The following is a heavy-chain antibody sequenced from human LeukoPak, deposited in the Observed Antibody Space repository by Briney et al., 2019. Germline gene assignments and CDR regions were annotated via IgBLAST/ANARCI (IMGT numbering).Heavy chain of an antibody. J-gene: IGHJ6*03. CDR3: ARRTYYNFWSGYPTSYYYYYYMDV. V-gene: IGHV3-11*01. CDR1: GFTFRDYY. Sequence: GGSLRLSCTASGFTFRDYYMNWIRQAPGRGLEWISFISGSGDTIYYADSVKGRFTISRDKVKNSLYLQMNSLRAGDSAVYYCARRTYYNFWSGYPTSYYYYYYMDVWGKGTTVTVSS. CDR2: ISGSGDTI. D-gene: IGHD3-3*01.